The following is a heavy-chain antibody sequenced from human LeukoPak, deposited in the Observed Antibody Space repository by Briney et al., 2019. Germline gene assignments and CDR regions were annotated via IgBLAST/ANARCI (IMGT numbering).Heavy chain of an antibody. CDR2: MYYSGST. CDR3: ARAGGSGLIDY. J-gene: IGHJ4*02. V-gene: IGHV4-39*07. CDR1: GGSISSYY. D-gene: IGHD6-19*01. Sequence: SETLSLTCTVSGGSISSYYWGWIRQPPGKGLEWIGSMYYSGSTYYNPSLKSRVTISINTSKNQFSLKLTSVTAADTAVYYCARAGGSGLIDYWGQGTLVIVSS.